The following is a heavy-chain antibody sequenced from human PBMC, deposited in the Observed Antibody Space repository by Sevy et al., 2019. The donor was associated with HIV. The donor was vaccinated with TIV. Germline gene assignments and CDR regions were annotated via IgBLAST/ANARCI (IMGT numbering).Heavy chain of an antibody. V-gene: IGHV4-4*07. CDR2: IYTSGST. CDR3: ARETSSGWFYYYYYYMDV. J-gene: IGHJ6*03. Sequence: SETLSLTCTVSGGSISSYYWSWIRQPAGKGLEWIGRIYTSGSTNYNPSLKSRVTMSVDTSKNQFSLKLSSVTAADTAVYYCARETSSGWFYYYYYYMDVWGKGTTVTVSS. D-gene: IGHD6-19*01. CDR1: GGSISSYY.